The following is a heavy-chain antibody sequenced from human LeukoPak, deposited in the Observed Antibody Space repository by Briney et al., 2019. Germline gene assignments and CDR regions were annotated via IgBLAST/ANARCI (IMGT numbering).Heavy chain of an antibody. D-gene: IGHD3-3*01. CDR2: ISSISSYI. CDR3: ARDLFSAYGMDV. V-gene: IGHV3-21*01. CDR1: GFTFSSYS. J-gene: IGHJ6*02. Sequence: GGSLRLSCAASGFTFSSYSMNWVRQAPGKGLEWVSSISSISSYIYYADSVKGRFTIPRDNAKNSLYLQMNSLRAEDTAVYYCARDLFSAYGMDVWGQGTTVTVSS.